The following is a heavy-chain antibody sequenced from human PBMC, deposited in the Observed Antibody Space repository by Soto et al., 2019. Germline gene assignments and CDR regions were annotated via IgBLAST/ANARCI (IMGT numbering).Heavy chain of an antibody. CDR3: ARHDPGSDPSL. J-gene: IGHJ4*02. D-gene: IGHD3-10*01. CDR2: IYYSGST. Sequence: SETLSLTCTVSGGSISSGGYYWSWIRQHPGKGLEWIGYIYYSGSTYYNPSLKSRVTTSVDTSKNQFSLKLSSVTAADTAVYYCARHDPGSDPSLWGQGTLVTVSS. CDR1: GGSISSGGYY. V-gene: IGHV4-31*03.